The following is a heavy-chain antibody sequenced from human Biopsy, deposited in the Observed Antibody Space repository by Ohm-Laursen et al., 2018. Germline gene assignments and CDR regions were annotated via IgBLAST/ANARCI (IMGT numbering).Heavy chain of an antibody. CDR1: GGTFTNYA. Sequence: GASVKVSCKASGGTFTNYAISWVRQAPGQGLEWMGGIIPIFGTANYAQKFQGRVTITADESTSTAYMELSSLRSDDAAVYYCARDALGGESYRFFYWGQGSLVTVSS. V-gene: IGHV1-69*13. CDR3: ARDALGGESYRFFY. J-gene: IGHJ4*02. D-gene: IGHD1-26*01. CDR2: IIPIFGTA.